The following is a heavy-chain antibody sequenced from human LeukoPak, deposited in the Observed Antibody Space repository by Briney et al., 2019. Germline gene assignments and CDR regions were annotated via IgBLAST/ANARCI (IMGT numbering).Heavy chain of an antibody. V-gene: IGHV3-48*04. CDR2: ISDIGDRSSTI. D-gene: IGHD2-15*01. Sequence: PGGSLRLSCAASGFTFSVYSMIWVRQAPGKGLEWVSFISDIGDRSSTIYSADSVKGQFTISRDNAERSVYLQMNSLRAEDTAVYYCASSNCSGGSCYYYYYYGMDVWGQGTTVTVSS. CDR3: ASSNCSGGSCYYYYYYGMDV. CDR1: GFTFSVYS. J-gene: IGHJ6*02.